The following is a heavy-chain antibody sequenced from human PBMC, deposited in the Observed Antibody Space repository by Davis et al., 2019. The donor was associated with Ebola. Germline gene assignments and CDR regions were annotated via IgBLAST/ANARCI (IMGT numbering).Heavy chain of an antibody. Sequence: SLKISCAASGFTFSSYAMSWVRQAPGKGLEWVSGISWNSGSIGYADSVKGRFTISRDNAKNSLYLQMNSLRAEDTALYYCAKGRARRYFDWLTLFDYWGQGTLVTVSS. CDR2: ISWNSGSI. J-gene: IGHJ4*02. V-gene: IGHV3-9*01. CDR1: GFTFSSYA. D-gene: IGHD3-9*01. CDR3: AKGRARRYFDWLTLFDY.